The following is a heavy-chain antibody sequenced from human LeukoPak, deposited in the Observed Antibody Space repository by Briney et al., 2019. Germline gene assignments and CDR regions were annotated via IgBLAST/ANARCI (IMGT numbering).Heavy chain of an antibody. V-gene: IGHV3-30*19. D-gene: IGHD1-26*01. CDR1: GFTFSSYV. Sequence: GSLRLSCAASGFTFSSYVMHWVRQAPGKGLEWVAVISYDGSNKFYADSVKGRFTISRDNSKNSLYLQMNTLRPEDTAVYSCARAGGSQGDDNWFDSWGQGTLVTVSS. J-gene: IGHJ5*01. CDR2: ISYDGSNK. CDR3: ARAGGSQGDDNWFDS.